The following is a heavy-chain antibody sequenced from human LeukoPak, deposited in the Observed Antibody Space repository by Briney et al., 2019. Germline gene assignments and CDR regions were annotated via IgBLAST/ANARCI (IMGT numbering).Heavy chain of an antibody. CDR3: ARVYYDSSGYSYFQH. D-gene: IGHD3-22*01. V-gene: IGHV4-31*03. J-gene: IGHJ1*01. CDR2: IYYSGST. Sequence: SETLSLTCTVSGGSISSGGYCWSWIRQHPGKGLEWIGYIYYSGSTYYNPSLKSRVTISVDTSKNQFSLRLSSVTAADTAVYYCARVYYDSSGYSYFQHWGQGTLVTVSS. CDR1: GGSISSGGYC.